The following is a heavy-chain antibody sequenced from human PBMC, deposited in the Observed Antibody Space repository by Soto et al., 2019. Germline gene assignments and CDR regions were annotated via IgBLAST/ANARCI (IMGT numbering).Heavy chain of an antibody. CDR1: GGSISSSSYY. Sequence: QLQLQESGPGLVRPSETLSLTCTVSGGSISSSSYYWGWIRQPPGKGLEWIGSIYYSGSTYYNPSLNSRVTIPVDTSKNQVSPKLTSVSAADTAVYYFASPKIAFASWFDPGGQGTLVTVSS. D-gene: IGHD3-3*02. CDR2: IYYSGST. CDR3: ASPKIAFASWFDP. V-gene: IGHV4-39*01. J-gene: IGHJ5*02.